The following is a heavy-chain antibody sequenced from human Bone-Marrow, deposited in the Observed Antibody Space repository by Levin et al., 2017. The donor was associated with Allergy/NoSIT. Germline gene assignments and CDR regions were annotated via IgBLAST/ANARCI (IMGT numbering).Heavy chain of an antibody. Sequence: GESLKISCAASGFSISNYGMHWVRQAPGKGLEWVAVTWYNEDNIYYADSVKGRFTISRDNSKQMLYLQMNSLRAEDTAVYYCAREESSLLAMDVWGQGTTVTVSS. CDR2: TWYNEDNI. J-gene: IGHJ6*02. CDR3: AREESSLLAMDV. CDR1: GFSISNYG. D-gene: IGHD2-2*01. V-gene: IGHV3-33*01.